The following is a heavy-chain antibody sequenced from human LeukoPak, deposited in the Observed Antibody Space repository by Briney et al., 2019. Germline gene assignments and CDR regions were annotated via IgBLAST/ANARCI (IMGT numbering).Heavy chain of an antibody. J-gene: IGHJ4*02. CDR3: AGGGLWVASGTFYLDY. V-gene: IGHV4-59*08. Sequence: PSETLSLTCSVSGGSITSYYWNWIRKPPGKGLEWIGYISSGGSTNYNPSLKSRVTMSVDTSKNQFSLNLGSLTAADTAVYYCAGGGLWVASGTFYLDYWGQGILVTVSS. D-gene: IGHD2-15*01. CDR2: ISSGGST. CDR1: GGSITSYY.